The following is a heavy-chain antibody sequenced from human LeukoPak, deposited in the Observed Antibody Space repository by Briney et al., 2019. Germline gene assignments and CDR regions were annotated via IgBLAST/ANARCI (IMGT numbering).Heavy chain of an antibody. CDR3: ARTRTTLYYYYMDV. J-gene: IGHJ6*03. CDR2: IYHSGST. D-gene: IGHD4-11*01. Sequence: SETLSLTCAVSGGSISSSNWWSWVRQPPGKGLEWIGEIYHSGSTNYNPSLKSRVTISVDTSKNQFSLKLSSVTAADTAVYYCARTRTTLYYYYMDVWGKGTTVTVSS. V-gene: IGHV4-4*02. CDR1: GGSISSSNW.